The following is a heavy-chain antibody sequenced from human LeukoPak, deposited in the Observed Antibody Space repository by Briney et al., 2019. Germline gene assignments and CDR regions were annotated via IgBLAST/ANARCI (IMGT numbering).Heavy chain of an antibody. J-gene: IGHJ4*02. D-gene: IGHD3-3*01. Sequence: PGGSLRLSCAASGFTFDDYAMNWVRQAPGKGLEWVSGINWNGGSTYYRDSVKGRFTISRDNAKNSLYLQMNSLRAEDTALYYCARVKGSGYRNSIDYWGQGTLVTGSS. CDR3: ARVKGSGYRNSIDY. V-gene: IGHV3-20*04. CDR2: INWNGGST. CDR1: GFTFDDYA.